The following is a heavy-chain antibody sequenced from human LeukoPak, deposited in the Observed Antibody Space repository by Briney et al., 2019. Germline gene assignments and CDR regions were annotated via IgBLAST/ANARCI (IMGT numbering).Heavy chain of an antibody. Sequence: GRSLRLSCAASGFTFSSYGMHWVRQAPGKGLEWVALISYDGSNKYYADSVKGRFTISRDNSKNTLYLQMNSLRAEDTAVYYCAKGGSGWHLGDYWGQGTLVTVSS. CDR3: AKGGSGWHLGDY. J-gene: IGHJ4*02. D-gene: IGHD6-19*01. CDR2: ISYDGSNK. V-gene: IGHV3-30*18. CDR1: GFTFSSYG.